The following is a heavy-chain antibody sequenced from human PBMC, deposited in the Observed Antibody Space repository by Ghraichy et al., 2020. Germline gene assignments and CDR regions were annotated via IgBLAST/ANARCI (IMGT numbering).Heavy chain of an antibody. CDR3: ARAKRPEYYPSYYYYGMDV. V-gene: IGHV4-59*01. Sequence: SETLSLTCTVSGGSISSYYWSWIRQPPGKGLEWIGYIYYSGSTNYNPSLKSRVTISVDTSKNQFSLKLSSVTAADTAVYYCARAKRPEYYPSYYYYGMDVWGQGTTVNVSS. CDR2: IYYSGST. D-gene: IGHD3-10*01. CDR1: GGSISSYY. J-gene: IGHJ6*02.